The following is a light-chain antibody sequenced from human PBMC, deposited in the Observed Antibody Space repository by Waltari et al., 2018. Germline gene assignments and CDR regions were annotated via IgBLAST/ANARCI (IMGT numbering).Light chain of an antibody. CDR1: RDINNY. CDR3: QHYDGVPPWT. CDR2: DAS. V-gene: IGKV1-33*01. J-gene: IGKJ1*01. Sequence: DLQMTQSPSSLSASVGDRVTSTCQASRDINNYLNWYQQKPGKAPKLLIYDASTLETGVPSRFSGSGSGTDFVFTISRLQPEDIATYYCQHYDGVPPWTFGQGTRVDFK.